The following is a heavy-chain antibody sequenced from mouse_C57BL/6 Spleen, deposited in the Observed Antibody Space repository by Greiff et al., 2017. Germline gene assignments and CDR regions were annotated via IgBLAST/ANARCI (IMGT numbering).Heavy chain of an antibody. J-gene: IGHJ4*01. CDR3: ARIPHYYDSTHAMDY. D-gene: IGHD1-1*01. CDR1: GYTFTSYW. V-gene: IGHV1-59*01. CDR2: IDPSDSYT. Sequence: QVQLQQPGAELVRPGTSVKLSCKASGYTFTSYWMHWVKQRPGQGLEWIGVIDPSDSYTNYNQKFKGKATLTVDTSSSTAYMLLSSLTSEDSAVYYCARIPHYYDSTHAMDYWGQGTSVTVSS.